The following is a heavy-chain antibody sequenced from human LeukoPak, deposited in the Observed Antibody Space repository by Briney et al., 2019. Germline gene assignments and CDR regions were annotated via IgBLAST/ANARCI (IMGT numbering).Heavy chain of an antibody. CDR3: AKDRLRLGEGVLDAFDI. J-gene: IGHJ3*02. CDR2: ISWNSGSI. D-gene: IGHD3-16*01. CDR1: GFTFDDYA. Sequence: GWSLRLSCAASGFTFDDYAMHWVRQAPGKGLEWVSGISWNSGSIGYADSVKGRFTISRDNAKNSLYLQMNSLRAEDTALYYCAKDRLRLGEGVLDAFDIWGQGTMVTVSS. V-gene: IGHV3-9*01.